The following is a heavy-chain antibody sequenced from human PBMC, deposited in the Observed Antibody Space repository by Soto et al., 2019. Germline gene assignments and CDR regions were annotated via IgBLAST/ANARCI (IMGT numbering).Heavy chain of an antibody. D-gene: IGHD2-2*01. CDR3: ARSHYCSSTSCRKDYYYYYGMDV. CDR1: GFTFSSYG. J-gene: IGHJ6*02. Sequence: SLRLSCAASGFTFSSYGMHWVRQAPGKGLEWVAVIWYDGSNKYYADSVKGRFTISRDNSKNTLYLQMNSLRAEDTAVYYCARSHYCSSTSCRKDYYYYYGMDVWGQGTTVTVSS. CDR2: IWYDGSNK. V-gene: IGHV3-33*01.